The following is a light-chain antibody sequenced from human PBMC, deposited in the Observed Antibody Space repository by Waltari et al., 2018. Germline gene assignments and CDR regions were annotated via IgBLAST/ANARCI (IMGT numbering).Light chain of an antibody. CDR3: QQRYYWPPWT. Sequence: EIVLTQSPATLSLSPGEWATLSCRASQTVITYLAWYQQKPGQAPRLLISDASNRVPGIPARFSGSGSGTDFTLTISSLEPEDFAVYYCQQRYYWPPWTFGQGTKVELK. CDR2: DAS. J-gene: IGKJ1*01. CDR1: QTVITY. V-gene: IGKV3-11*01.